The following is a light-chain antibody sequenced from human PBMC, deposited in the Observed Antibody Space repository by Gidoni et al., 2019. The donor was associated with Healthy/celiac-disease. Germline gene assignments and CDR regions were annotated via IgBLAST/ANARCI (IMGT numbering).Light chain of an antibody. CDR2: GNS. CDR1: SPNIGAGYD. J-gene: IGLJ3*02. CDR3: QSYDSSLKRV. Sequence: QSVLTQPPSVSGAPGQRVTISCTGSSPNIGAGYDVHWYQQLPGTAPKLLISGNSNRPSGDPDRFSGSKSGTSASLAITGLQAKEEADYYCQSYDSSLKRVFGGGTKLTVL. V-gene: IGLV1-40*01.